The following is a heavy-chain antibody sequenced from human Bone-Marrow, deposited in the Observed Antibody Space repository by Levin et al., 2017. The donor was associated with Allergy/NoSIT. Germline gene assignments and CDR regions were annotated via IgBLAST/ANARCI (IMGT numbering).Heavy chain of an antibody. V-gene: IGHV3-15*01. CDR2: IKSKTDGGTT. J-gene: IGHJ3*02. CDR3: TTELIGFGELCGAFDT. D-gene: IGHD3-10*01. Sequence: PGGSLRLSCAASGFTFSNAWMSWVRQAPGKGLEWVGRIKSKTDGGTTDYAAPVKGRFTISRDDSKNTLYLQMNSLKTEDTAVYYCTTELIGFGELCGAFDTWGQGTMVTVSS. CDR1: GFTFSNAW.